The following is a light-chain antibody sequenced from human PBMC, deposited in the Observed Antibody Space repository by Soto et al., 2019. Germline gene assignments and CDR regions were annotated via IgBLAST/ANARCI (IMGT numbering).Light chain of an antibody. J-gene: IGKJ1*01. CDR2: GAS. Sequence: EILLTQTPGTLSVSPGERATLSCWASQSVSSSFVAWYQQKPGQAPRLLIYGASSGAAGIPDRFSGSGSGTDFTLTISRLEPEDFAVYHCQQYGSSPTFGQGTKVDIK. CDR3: QQYGSSPT. V-gene: IGKV3-20*01. CDR1: QSVSSSF.